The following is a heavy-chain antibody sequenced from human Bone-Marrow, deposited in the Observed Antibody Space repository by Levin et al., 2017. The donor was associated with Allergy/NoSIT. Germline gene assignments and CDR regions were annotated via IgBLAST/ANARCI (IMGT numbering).Heavy chain of an antibody. D-gene: IGHD6-19*01. V-gene: IGHV3-21*01. Sequence: GGSLRLSCAASGFTFSSYSMYWVRQAPGKGLEWVSSISSSSSYIYYADSVKGRFTISRDNAKNSLYLQMNSLRAEDTAVYYCARDPYSSGWYFDYWGQGTLVTVSS. CDR1: GFTFSSYS. CDR2: ISSSSSYI. J-gene: IGHJ4*02. CDR3: ARDPYSSGWYFDY.